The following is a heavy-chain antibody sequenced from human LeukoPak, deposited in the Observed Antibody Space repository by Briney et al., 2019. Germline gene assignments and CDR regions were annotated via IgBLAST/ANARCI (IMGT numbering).Heavy chain of an antibody. V-gene: IGHV3-23*01. CDR1: GFTFSSHA. CDR3: AKVRLRGSYYGFDY. Sequence: GGSLRLSCAASGFTFSSHAMSWVRQAPGKGLEWVSAISGSGGSTYYADSVKGRFTISRDNSKNTLYLQMNSLRAEDTAVYYCAKVRLRGSYYGFDYWGQGTLVTVSS. D-gene: IGHD1-26*01. CDR2: ISGSGGST. J-gene: IGHJ4*02.